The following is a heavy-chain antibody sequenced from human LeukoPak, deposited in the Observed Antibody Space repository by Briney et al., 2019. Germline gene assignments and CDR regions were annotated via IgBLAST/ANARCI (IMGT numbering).Heavy chain of an antibody. J-gene: IGHJ5*02. D-gene: IGHD3-22*01. V-gene: IGHV4-59*01. CDR1: GGSISSYY. CDR2: IYYSGST. Sequence: SETLSLTCTVSGGSISSYYWSWIRQPPVKGLEWIGYIYYSGSTNYNPSLKSRVTISVDTSKNQFSLKLSSVTAADTAVYYCARDTYYYDRGIDPWGQGTLVTVSS. CDR3: ARDTYYYDRGIDP.